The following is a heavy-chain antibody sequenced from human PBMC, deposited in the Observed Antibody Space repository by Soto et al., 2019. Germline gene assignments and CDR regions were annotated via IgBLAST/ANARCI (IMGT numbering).Heavy chain of an antibody. Sequence: EVQLVESGGGLVQPGGSLRLSCAASGFTFSSYWMHWVRQAPGKGLVWVSRINRDGSSTTYADSVKGRFTISRDNAKNTLYLQMNSLRAEDTAVYYCARVETCSSTSCYSVFDYWGQGTLVTVSS. V-gene: IGHV3-74*03. CDR3: ARVETCSSTSCYSVFDY. CDR2: INRDGSST. J-gene: IGHJ4*02. D-gene: IGHD2-2*01. CDR1: GFTFSSYW.